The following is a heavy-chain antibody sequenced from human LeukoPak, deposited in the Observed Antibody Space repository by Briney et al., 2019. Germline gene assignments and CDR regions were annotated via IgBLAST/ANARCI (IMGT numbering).Heavy chain of an antibody. D-gene: IGHD3-9*01. J-gene: IGHJ4*02. CDR3: ARAYYDISTGYLDY. Sequence: SQTPSLTCAISGDSVSSKSAAWNWIRQSPSRGLEWLGRTYYRSKWYNDYAVSVKSRISVNPDTTKNQFSLQLSSVTPEDTAVYYCARAYYDISTGYLDYWGQGTLVTVSP. V-gene: IGHV6-1*01. CDR2: TYYRSKWYN. CDR1: GDSVSSKSAA.